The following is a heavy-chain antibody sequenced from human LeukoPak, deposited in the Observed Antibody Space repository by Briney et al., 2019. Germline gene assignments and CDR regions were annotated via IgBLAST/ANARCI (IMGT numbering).Heavy chain of an antibody. Sequence: PSETLSLTCTVSGGSISSYYWSWIRQPPGKGLEWIGYIYYSGSTYYNPSLKSRVTISVDTSKNQFSLKLSSVTAADTAVYYCARAAAAGVDYWGQGTLVTVSS. CDR3: ARAAAAGVDY. J-gene: IGHJ4*02. V-gene: IGHV4-59*12. CDR2: IYYSGST. D-gene: IGHD6-13*01. CDR1: GGSISSYY.